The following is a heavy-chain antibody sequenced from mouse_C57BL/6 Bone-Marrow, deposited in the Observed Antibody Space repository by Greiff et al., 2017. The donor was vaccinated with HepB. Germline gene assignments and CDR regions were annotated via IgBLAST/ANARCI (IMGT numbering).Heavy chain of an antibody. J-gene: IGHJ1*03. CDR3: ARNYDWGYFDV. V-gene: IGHV5-6*02. Sequence: DVKLVESGGDLVKPGGSLKLSCAASGFTFSSYGMSWVRQTPDKRLEWVATISSGGSYTYYPDSVTGRFTISRDNAKNTLYLQMSSLKSEDTAMYYCARNYDWGYFDVWGTGTTVTVSS. CDR2: ISSGGSYT. D-gene: IGHD2-4*01. CDR1: GFTFSSYG.